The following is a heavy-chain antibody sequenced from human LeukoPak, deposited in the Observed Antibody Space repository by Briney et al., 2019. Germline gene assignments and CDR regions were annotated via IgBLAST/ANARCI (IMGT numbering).Heavy chain of an antibody. V-gene: IGHV3-21*01. D-gene: IGHD5-18*01. J-gene: IGHJ4*02. CDR3: ARYKGIQLWLNY. Sequence: GALRLSCAASGFTFSSYSMNWVRQAPGKGLEWVSSISSSSSSYIYYADSVKGRFTISRDDAKNSLYLQMNSLRAEDTAVYYCARYKGIQLWLNYWGQGTLVTVSS. CDR2: ISSSSSSYI. CDR1: GFTFSSYS.